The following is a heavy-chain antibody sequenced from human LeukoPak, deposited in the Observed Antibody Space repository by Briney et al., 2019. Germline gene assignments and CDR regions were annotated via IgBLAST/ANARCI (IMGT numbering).Heavy chain of an antibody. CDR1: GFTFSSYG. D-gene: IGHD6-13*01. J-gene: IGHJ4*02. Sequence: GGSLRLSCAASGFTFSSYGMHWVRQAPGKGLEWVAVISDDGSYENCADSVKGRFTISRDNSKNTLYLQMNSLRAEDTAVYYCAKTLSSTWSYPFDYWGRGTLVTVSS. CDR2: ISDDGSYE. V-gene: IGHV3-30*18. CDR3: AKTLSSTWSYPFDY.